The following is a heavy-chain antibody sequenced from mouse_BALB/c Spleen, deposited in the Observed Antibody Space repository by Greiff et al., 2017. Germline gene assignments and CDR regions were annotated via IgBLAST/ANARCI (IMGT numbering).Heavy chain of an antibody. Sequence: EVQLVESGPGLVKPSQSLSLTCTVTGYSITSDYAWNWIRQFPGNKLEWMGYISYSGSTSYNPSLKSRISITRDTSKNQFFLQLNSVTTEDTATYYCASRQLGNFDYWGQGTTLTVSS. J-gene: IGHJ2*01. V-gene: IGHV3-2*02. CDR2: ISYSGST. CDR3: ASRQLGNFDY. D-gene: IGHD4-1*02. CDR1: GYSITSDYA.